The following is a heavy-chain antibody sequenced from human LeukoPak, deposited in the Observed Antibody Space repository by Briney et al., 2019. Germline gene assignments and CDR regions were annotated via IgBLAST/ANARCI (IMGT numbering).Heavy chain of an antibody. CDR3: AKDIKWGYYYGMDV. D-gene: IGHD1-26*01. V-gene: IGHV3-9*01. J-gene: IGHJ6*02. CDR2: ISRNRGSI. CDR1: GFTFDDYA. Sequence: GGSLRLSCAASGFTFDDYAVHWDRHGPGKGLEWGSGISRNRGSIAYEDSVKGRFTISRDNAKNSLYLQMNSLRAEDTALYYCAKDIKWGYYYGMDVWGQGTTVTVSS.